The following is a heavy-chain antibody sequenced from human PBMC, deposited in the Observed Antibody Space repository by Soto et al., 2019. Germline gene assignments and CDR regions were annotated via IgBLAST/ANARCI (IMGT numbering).Heavy chain of an antibody. CDR1: GGTFSTNA. J-gene: IGHJ4*02. CDR3: ARQFDSDTSGYYYAY. CDR2: IIPIFGTA. D-gene: IGHD3-22*01. Sequence: SVKVSCKASGGTFSTNAISWVRQAPGQGLEWMGGIIPIFGTANYAQKFQGRVTITADESTSTAYMELSSLRSEDTAVYYCARQFDSDTSGYYYAYWGQGTLVTVSS. V-gene: IGHV1-69*13.